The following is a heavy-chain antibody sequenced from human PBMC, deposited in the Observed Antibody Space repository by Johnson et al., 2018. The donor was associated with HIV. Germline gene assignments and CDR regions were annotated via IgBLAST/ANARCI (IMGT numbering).Heavy chain of an antibody. J-gene: IGHJ3*02. CDR3: AKSGFSGSYQGAYDI. CDR2: ISYDGSNK. Sequence: QVQLVESGGGVVQPGRSLILSCAVSGFTFSSYGMHWVRRAPGKGLEWVAVISYDGSNKYYADSVKGRFTISRDNSKNTLYLQMNSLRAEDTAVYYCAKSGFSGSYQGAYDIWGQGTMVTVSS. CDR1: GFTFSSYG. V-gene: IGHV3-30*18. D-gene: IGHD1-26*01.